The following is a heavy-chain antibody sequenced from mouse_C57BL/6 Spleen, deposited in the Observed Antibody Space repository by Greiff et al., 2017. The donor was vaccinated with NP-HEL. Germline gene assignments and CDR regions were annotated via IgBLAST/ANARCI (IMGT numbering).Heavy chain of an antibody. J-gene: IGHJ4*01. CDR2: INPSHGGP. Sequence: QVQLQQPGTELVKPGASVKLSCKASGYTFTSYWMHWVKHRPGQGLEWLGNINPSHGGPNYNEKFKSKATLTVDKSSSTAYMQLSSLTSEDSAVDYGARDYGSSYYYAMDYWGQGTSVTVSS. CDR1: GYTFTSYW. CDR3: ARDYGSSYYYAMDY. V-gene: IGHV1-53*01. D-gene: IGHD1-1*01.